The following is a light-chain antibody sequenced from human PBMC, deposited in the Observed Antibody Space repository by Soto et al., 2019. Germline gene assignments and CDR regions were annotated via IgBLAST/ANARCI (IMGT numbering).Light chain of an antibody. V-gene: IGKV1-5*01. Sequence: EIQMTQSPSTLSASVGDRVTITCRASQSISSRLAWYQQKPGKAPKLLIYDASSLETGVPARFSGSGSGTEFTLTISSLQSEDFATYYCQQYNSCPFTFGQGTKLEIK. CDR2: DAS. CDR1: QSISSR. J-gene: IGKJ2*01. CDR3: QQYNSCPFT.